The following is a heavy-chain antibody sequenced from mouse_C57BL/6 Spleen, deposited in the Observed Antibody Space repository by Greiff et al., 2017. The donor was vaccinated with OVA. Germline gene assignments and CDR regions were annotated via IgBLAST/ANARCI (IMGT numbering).Heavy chain of an antibody. D-gene: IGHD2-5*01. J-gene: IGHJ1*03. CDR2: IRLKSDNYAT. V-gene: IGHV6-3*01. Sequence: EVQGVESGGGLVQPGGSMKLSCVASGFTFSNYWMNWVRQSPEKGLEWVAQIRLKSDNYATHYAESVKGRFTISRDDSKSSVYLQMNNLRAEDTGIYYCTGSNYVYWYFDVWGTGTTVTVSS. CDR1: GFTFSNYW. CDR3: TGSNYVYWYFDV.